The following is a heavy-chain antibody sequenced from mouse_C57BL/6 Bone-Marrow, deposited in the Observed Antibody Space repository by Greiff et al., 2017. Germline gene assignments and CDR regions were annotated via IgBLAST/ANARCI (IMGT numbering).Heavy chain of an antibody. V-gene: IGHV14-4*01. CDR3: TTWRLRREGYYFDY. D-gene: IGHD2-4*01. CDR2: IDPENGDT. Sequence: EVQLVESGAELVRPGASVKLSCTASGFNIKDDYMHWVKQRPEQGLEWIGWIDPENGDTEYASKFQGKATITADTSSNTAYLQLSSLTAEDTAVYYCTTWRLRREGYYFDYWGQGTTLTVSS. CDR1: GFNIKDDY. J-gene: IGHJ2*01.